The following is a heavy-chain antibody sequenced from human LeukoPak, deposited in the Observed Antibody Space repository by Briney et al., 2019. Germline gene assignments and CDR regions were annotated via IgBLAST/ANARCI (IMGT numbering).Heavy chain of an antibody. Sequence: ASVKVSCKASGYTFTSYYMHWVRQAPGQGLEWMGIINPSGGSTSYAQKFQGRVTMTRDMSTSTVYMELSSLRSGDTAVYYCAREGGTEGYYGSSGYYSRWYFQHWGQGTLVTVSS. J-gene: IGHJ1*01. CDR1: GYTFTSYY. CDR2: INPSGGST. CDR3: AREGGTEGYYGSSGYYSRWYFQH. V-gene: IGHV1-46*01. D-gene: IGHD3-22*01.